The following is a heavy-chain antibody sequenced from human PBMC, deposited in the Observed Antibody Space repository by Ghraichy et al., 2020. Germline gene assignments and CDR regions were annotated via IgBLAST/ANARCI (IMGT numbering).Heavy chain of an antibody. CDR2: INHSGST. J-gene: IGHJ1*01. V-gene: IGHV4-34*01. Sequence: EINHSGSTNYNPSLNSRVTISVDTSKNQFSLKLSSVTAEDTAVYYCASGLAARLLGDWG. D-gene: IGHD6-6*01. CDR3: ASGLAARLLGD.